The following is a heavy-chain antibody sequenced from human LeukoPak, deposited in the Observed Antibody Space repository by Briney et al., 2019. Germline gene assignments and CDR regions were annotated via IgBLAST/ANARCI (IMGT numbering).Heavy chain of an antibody. V-gene: IGHV4-39*07. CDR2: IYYSGNT. J-gene: IGHJ4*02. Sequence: TSSETLSLTCTVSGDSISSGDHYGSWLRQPAGKGLEWIGSIYYSGNTYYNPSLKTRVTICVHTSKTQFSHTLSSVTAADTAVYYCARGTLYGEYVFDYWGQGTLVTVSS. CDR3: ARGTLYGEYVFDY. D-gene: IGHD4-17*01. CDR1: GDSISSGDHY.